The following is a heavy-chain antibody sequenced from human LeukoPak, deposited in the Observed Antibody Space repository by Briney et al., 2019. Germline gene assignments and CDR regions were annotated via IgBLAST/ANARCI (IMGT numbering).Heavy chain of an antibody. CDR1: GVTISSYG. CDR2: IWNDGSNK. CDR3: AGGGGSYRSRTTTDAFDI. V-gene: IGHV3-33*01. J-gene: IGHJ3*02. Sequence: ARSLRLSCAVSGVTISSYGMHWVCQAPAQGLEWVAVIWNDGSNKYYADSVKGRFTISRDNSKNTLYLQMNSLRAEDTAVYYCAGGGGSYRSRTTTDAFDIWGQGTMVTVSS. D-gene: IGHD1-26*01.